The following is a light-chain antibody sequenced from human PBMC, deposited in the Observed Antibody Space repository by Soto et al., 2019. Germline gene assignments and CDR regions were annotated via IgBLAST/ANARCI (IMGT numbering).Light chain of an antibody. CDR2: AAS. V-gene: IGKV1-27*01. CDR3: HQYYSLPLT. J-gene: IGKJ1*01. CDR1: QGINNY. Sequence: DIQMTQSPSSLSASVGDRVTITCRASQGINNYLDWYQQKPGKAPKVLIYAASTLEGGVPSRFSGSGSGTDFTLTISSLQPEDVATYCGHQYYSLPLTFGQGTRVEVK.